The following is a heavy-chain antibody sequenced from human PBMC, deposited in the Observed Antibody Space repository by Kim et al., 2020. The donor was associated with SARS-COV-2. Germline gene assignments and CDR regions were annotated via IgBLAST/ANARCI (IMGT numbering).Heavy chain of an antibody. CDR2: ISYEGRNT. J-gene: IGHJ4*02. Sequence: GGSLRLSCVASGFTFSNYGMHWVRQAPGKGLEWVGIISYEGRNTYYAGSVGGRFTISRDNSKNTLYLQMNSLRTEDTALYYCVKEAAFSTPVVDYYFDYWGQGTLVTVSS. CDR1: GFTFSNYG. CDR3: VKEAAFSTPVVDYYFDY. D-gene: IGHD2-15*01. V-gene: IGHV3-30*18.